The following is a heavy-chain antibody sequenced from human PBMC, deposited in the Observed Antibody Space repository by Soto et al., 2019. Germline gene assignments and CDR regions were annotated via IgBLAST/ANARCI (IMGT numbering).Heavy chain of an antibody. D-gene: IGHD2-21*01. V-gene: IGHV1-69*01. Sequence: QVQLVQSGAEVKKPGSSVKVSCKASGGTFSSYAISWVRQAPGQGLEWMGGIIPIFGTANYAQKFQGRVTITADESTSTAYMELSSLRSEDTAVYYCAGEDVDPPIPFYYYYCMDVWGQGTTVTVSS. CDR2: IIPIFGTA. CDR1: GGTFSSYA. CDR3: AGEDVDPPIPFYYYYCMDV. J-gene: IGHJ6*02.